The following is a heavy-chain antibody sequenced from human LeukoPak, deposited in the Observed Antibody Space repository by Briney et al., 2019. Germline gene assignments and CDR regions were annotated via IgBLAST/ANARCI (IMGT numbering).Heavy chain of an antibody. Sequence: GGSLRLSCAASGFTFSDYYMSWIRQAPGKGLEWVSYISSSGSTIYYADSVEGRFTISRDNSKNTLYLQMNSLRAEDTAVYYCAKEGPLIEYSSSAARYWGQGTLVTVSS. D-gene: IGHD6-6*01. CDR1: GFTFSDYY. J-gene: IGHJ4*02. CDR3: AKEGPLIEYSSSAARY. V-gene: IGHV3-11*01. CDR2: ISSSGSTI.